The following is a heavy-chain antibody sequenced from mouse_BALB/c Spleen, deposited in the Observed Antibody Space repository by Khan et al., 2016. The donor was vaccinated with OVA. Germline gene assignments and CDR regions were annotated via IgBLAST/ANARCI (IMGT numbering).Heavy chain of an antibody. J-gene: IGHJ3*01. CDR1: GFTFIDYG. V-gene: IGHV5-15*02. CDR3: ARGGYAY. Sequence: EVELVESGGGLVQPGGSRKLSCAASGFTFIDYGMAWVRQTPGKQPEWIAFISSVAYSIYYADTVTGRFPISRENAKHTLFLEISSLRSDDAAIYYCARGGYAYWGQGTLVTVSA. CDR2: ISSVAYSI.